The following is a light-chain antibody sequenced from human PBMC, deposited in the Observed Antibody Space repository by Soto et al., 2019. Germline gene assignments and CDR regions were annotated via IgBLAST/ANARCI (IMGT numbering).Light chain of an antibody. CDR2: GAS. CDR1: QSVTTN. Sequence: EVVMTQSPATLSVSPGERATLSCMASQSVTTNMAWYQQKPGQAPRLLIYGASTRATGIPARFSGSGSGTDFTLTISSLQSEDFAVYYCQQRSNWPRTFGQGTKVDI. V-gene: IGKV3-15*01. J-gene: IGKJ1*01. CDR3: QQRSNWPRT.